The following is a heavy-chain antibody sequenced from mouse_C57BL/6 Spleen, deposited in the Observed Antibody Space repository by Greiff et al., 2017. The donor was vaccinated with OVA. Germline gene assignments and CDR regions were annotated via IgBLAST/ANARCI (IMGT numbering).Heavy chain of an antibody. Sequence: QVQLKQSGAELVRPGTSVKLSCKASGYTFTSYWMHWVKQRPGQGLEWIGVIDPSDSYTNYNQKFKGKATLTVDTSSSTAYMQLSSLTSEDSAVYYCARGYGSLYAMDYWGQGTSVTVSS. D-gene: IGHD1-1*01. J-gene: IGHJ4*01. CDR1: GYTFTSYW. V-gene: IGHV1-59*01. CDR2: IDPSDSYT. CDR3: ARGYGSLYAMDY.